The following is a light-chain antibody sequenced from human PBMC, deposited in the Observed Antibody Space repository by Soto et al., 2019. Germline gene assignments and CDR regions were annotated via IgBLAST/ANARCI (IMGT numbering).Light chain of an antibody. Sequence: QSVLTQPPSASGTPGQRVTISCSGSSSNIGSNTVSWYQPLPGTAPKLLIYSNNRRPSGVPDRFSGSKSGTSASLAISGLQSEDEADYYCAAWDDSLNGVVFGGGTKLTVL. CDR3: AAWDDSLNGVV. J-gene: IGLJ2*01. CDR2: SNN. V-gene: IGLV1-44*01. CDR1: SSNIGSNT.